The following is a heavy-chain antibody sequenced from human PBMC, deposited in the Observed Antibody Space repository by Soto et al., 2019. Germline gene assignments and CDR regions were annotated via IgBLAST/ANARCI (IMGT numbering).Heavy chain of an antibody. CDR2: IYWNDDK. J-gene: IGHJ6*02. V-gene: IGHV2-5*01. D-gene: IGHD2-2*01. Sequence: SGPTLVNPTQTLTLTCTFSGFSLSTSGVGVGWIRQPPGKALEWLALIYWNDDKRYSPSLKSRLTITKDTSKNHVVLTMTNMDPVDTATYYCAHSRSGVVVPAALHYYYYGMDVWGQGTTVTVSS. CDR3: AHSRSGVVVPAALHYYYYGMDV. CDR1: GFSLSTSGVG.